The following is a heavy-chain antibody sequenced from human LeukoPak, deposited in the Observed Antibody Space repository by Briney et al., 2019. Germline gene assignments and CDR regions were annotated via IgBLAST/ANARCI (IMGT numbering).Heavy chain of an antibody. Sequence: PGGSLRLSCAASGFTFDDYAMHWVRQAPGKGLEWVSGITWNSDNIEYADSVKGRFTISRDNSKNTVYLQMNSLRAEDTAVYYCAKGGSYRSQPYFDYWGQGTPVTVSS. J-gene: IGHJ4*02. CDR3: AKGGSYRSQPYFDY. CDR2: ITWNSDNI. V-gene: IGHV3-9*01. D-gene: IGHD3-16*02. CDR1: GFTFDDYA.